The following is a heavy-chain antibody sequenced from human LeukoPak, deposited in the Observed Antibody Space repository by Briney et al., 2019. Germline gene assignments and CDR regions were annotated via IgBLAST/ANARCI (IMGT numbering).Heavy chain of an antibody. CDR3: ARADPFHPFDSSSSDKDY. CDR2: ISAYNGNT. J-gene: IGHJ4*02. CDR1: GYTFTSYG. V-gene: IGHV1-18*01. D-gene: IGHD6-6*01. Sequence: AAVKVSCKASGYTFTSYGISWVRQAPGQGLEWMGWISAYNGNTNYAQKLQGRVTMTTDTSTSTAYMELRSLRSDDTAVYYCARADPFHPFDSSSSDKDYWGQGTLVTVSS.